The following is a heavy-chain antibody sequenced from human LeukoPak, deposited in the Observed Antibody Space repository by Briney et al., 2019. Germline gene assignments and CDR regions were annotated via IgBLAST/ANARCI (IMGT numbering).Heavy chain of an antibody. Sequence: GGSLRLSCAASGFTFSSYAMHWVRQAPGKGLEWVAVISYDGSNKYYADSVKGRFTTSRDNSKNTLYLQMNSLRAEDTAVYYCARSGVTYWYFDLWGRGTLVTVSS. V-gene: IGHV3-30-3*01. D-gene: IGHD2-21*02. CDR3: ARSGVTYWYFDL. CDR2: ISYDGSNK. CDR1: GFTFSSYA. J-gene: IGHJ2*01.